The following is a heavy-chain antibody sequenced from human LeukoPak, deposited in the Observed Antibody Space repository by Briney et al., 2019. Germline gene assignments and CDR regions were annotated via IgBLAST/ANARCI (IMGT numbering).Heavy chain of an antibody. D-gene: IGHD3-10*01. Sequence: GGSLRLSCAASGFTFSSYGMNWVRQAPGKGLEWVSYISSSSSYIYYADSVEGRFTISRDNAKNSLYLQLNSLRAEDTAVYYCARDRVTMIRGVTALDYWGQGTLVTASS. V-gene: IGHV3-21*01. CDR1: GFTFSSYG. J-gene: IGHJ4*02. CDR3: ARDRVTMIRGVTALDY. CDR2: ISSSSSYI.